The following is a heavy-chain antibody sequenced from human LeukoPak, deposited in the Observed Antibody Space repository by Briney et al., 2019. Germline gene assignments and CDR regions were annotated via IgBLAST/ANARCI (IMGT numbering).Heavy chain of an antibody. CDR1: DDSFSSHY. CDR2: ISYIGST. CDR3: ARDLVTVTKGFDT. J-gene: IGHJ3*02. Sequence: SETLSLTCAVSDDSFSSHYWTRIRQPPGEGLEWIGYISYIGSTNYNPSLKSRVTISIDTSKNEFSLKLTSVTAADTAVYYCARDLVTVTKGFDTWGQGTMVTVSS. D-gene: IGHD4-17*01. V-gene: IGHV4-59*11.